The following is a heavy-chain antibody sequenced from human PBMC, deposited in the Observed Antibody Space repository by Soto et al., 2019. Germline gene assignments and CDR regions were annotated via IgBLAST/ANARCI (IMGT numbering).Heavy chain of an antibody. Sequence: GGSLRLSCAASGFTFSSFGMNWVRQAPGKGLGLVSSLSPNGGSTYYAESVKGRFTISRDNAKNTLFLQMDSLRAEDTAVYFCAKSKDSTIFGVVIYYFDTWGQGALVTVS. V-gene: IGHV3-23*01. D-gene: IGHD3-3*01. CDR2: LSPNGGST. J-gene: IGHJ4*02. CDR1: GFTFSSFG. CDR3: AKSKDSTIFGVVIYYFDT.